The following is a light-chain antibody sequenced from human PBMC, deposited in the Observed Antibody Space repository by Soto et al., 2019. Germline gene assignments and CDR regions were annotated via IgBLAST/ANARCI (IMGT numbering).Light chain of an antibody. Sequence: MTQSPATLSVSVGDGVTITCRASQSIGSWLAWYQQKPGKAPKLLIYKATNLQSGVPSRFSGSGSGTDFSLTISSLQPVDSATYFCQQYNDFQYTFGPGTKLEI. J-gene: IGKJ2*01. V-gene: IGKV1-5*03. CDR3: QQYNDFQYT. CDR1: QSIGSW. CDR2: KAT.